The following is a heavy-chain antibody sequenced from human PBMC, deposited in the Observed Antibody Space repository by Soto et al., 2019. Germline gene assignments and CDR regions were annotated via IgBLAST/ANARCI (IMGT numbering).Heavy chain of an antibody. Sequence: ASVKVSCKASGYTFTCYGISWVRQAPGQGLEWMGWISAYNGNTNYAQKLQVRVTMTTDTSTSTAYMELRSLRSDDTAVYYCARDPPDFWSGPQTTRFDPWGQGTLVTVSS. V-gene: IGHV1-18*01. CDR2: ISAYNGNT. CDR1: GYTFTCYG. J-gene: IGHJ5*02. D-gene: IGHD3-3*01. CDR3: ARDPPDFWSGPQTTRFDP.